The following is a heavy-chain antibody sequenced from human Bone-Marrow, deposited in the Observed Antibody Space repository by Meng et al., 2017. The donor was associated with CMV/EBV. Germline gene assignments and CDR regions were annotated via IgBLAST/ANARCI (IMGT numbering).Heavy chain of an antibody. CDR1: GYTFTSYD. J-gene: IGHJ5*01. Sequence: SEQVSCKASGYTFTSYDIIWVRQATGQGLEWMGWINPNSGGTNYAQKFQGRVTMTRDTSISTAYMEPSRLRSDDTAVYYCARAPPRFRGCFDPWGQGTLVTVSS. CDR2: INPNSGGT. V-gene: IGHV1-2*02. CDR3: ARAPPRFRGCFDP. D-gene: IGHD1-26*01.